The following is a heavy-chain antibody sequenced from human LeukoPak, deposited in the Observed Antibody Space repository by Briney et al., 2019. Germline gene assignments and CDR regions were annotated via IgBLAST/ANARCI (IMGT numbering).Heavy chain of an antibody. CDR2: ISWDSGSI. D-gene: IGHD1-26*01. J-gene: IGHJ6*03. V-gene: IGHV3-9*03. CDR3: AKAVGATYNYMDV. CDR1: GFTFGDYA. Sequence: PLRLPCAAPGFTFGDYAKNWGRHAPGKGLHRVEGISWDSGSIGYAESVKGRLTLSRANPKNSLYLQMNSLSTEDLASYYCAKAVGATYNYMDVWGNGTTVTVSS.